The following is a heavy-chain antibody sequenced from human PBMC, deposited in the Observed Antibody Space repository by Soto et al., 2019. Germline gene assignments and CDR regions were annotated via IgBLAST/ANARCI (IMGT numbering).Heavy chain of an antibody. CDR1: GGTFSSYA. Sequence: QVQLVQSGAEVKKPGSSVKFSCKASGGTFSSYAISWVRQAPGQGLAWMGGIIPIFGTANYAQKFQGRVTITADESTSTAYMELSSLRSEDTDVYYCASAPAVTCGGDCYPDYWGQGTLVTVSS. CDR3: ASAPAVTCGGDCYPDY. V-gene: IGHV1-69*01. D-gene: IGHD2-21*02. CDR2: IIPIFGTA. J-gene: IGHJ4*02.